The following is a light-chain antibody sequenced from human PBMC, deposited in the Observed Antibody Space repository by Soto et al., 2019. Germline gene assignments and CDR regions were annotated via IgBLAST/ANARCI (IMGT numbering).Light chain of an antibody. CDR1: QDIIYY. V-gene: IGKV1-27*01. CDR2: SAS. Sequence: DIRMTQSPSSLSAFVGDTVTITCRASQDIIYYLAWYQQKPGKIPKLLIHSASTFQIGVQSRFSGTGSGTVFTLTINNLQPEDVATYYCQQYNSAPNTFGQGSRLEIK. CDR3: QQYNSAPNT. J-gene: IGKJ2*01.